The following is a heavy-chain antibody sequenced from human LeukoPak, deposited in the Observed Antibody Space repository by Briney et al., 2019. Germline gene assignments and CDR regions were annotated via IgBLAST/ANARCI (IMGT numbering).Heavy chain of an antibody. CDR3: ARRSYYYGSGSYSGLYYFDY. V-gene: IGHV4-34*01. Sequence: SETLSLTCAVYGGSFSGYYWSWIRQPPGKGLEWIGEINHSGSTNYNPSLKSRVTISVDTSKNQFSLKLSSVTAADTAVYYCARRSYYYGSGSYSGLYYFDYWGQGTLVTVSS. CDR1: GGSFSGYY. CDR2: INHSGST. J-gene: IGHJ4*02. D-gene: IGHD3-10*01.